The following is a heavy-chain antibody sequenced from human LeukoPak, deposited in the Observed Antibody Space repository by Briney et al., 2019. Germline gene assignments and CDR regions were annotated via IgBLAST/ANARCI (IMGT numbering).Heavy chain of an antibody. CDR3: ARLNRDYDILTGRSYYFYGMDV. CDR1: GGSISRYY. Sequence: SETLSLTCTVSGGSISRYYWSWIRQPPRKGLECIGYIYYSGSTNYNPSLKSRVTISVDTSKNQFSLKLSCVTAAATAVYYCARLNRDYDILTGRSYYFYGMDVWGQGTTVTVSS. J-gene: IGHJ6*02. D-gene: IGHD3-9*01. CDR2: IYYSGST. V-gene: IGHV4-59*08.